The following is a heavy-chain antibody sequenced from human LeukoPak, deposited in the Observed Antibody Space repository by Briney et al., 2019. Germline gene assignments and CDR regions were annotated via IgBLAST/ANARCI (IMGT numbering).Heavy chain of an antibody. CDR3: AKDSYYYDSSGYRVYYFDY. CDR2: IRYDGSNK. CDR1: GFTFSSYG. V-gene: IGHV3-30*02. Sequence: PRGSLRLSCAASGFTFSSYGMHWVRQAPGKGLEWVAFIRYDGSNKYYADSVKGRFTISRDNSKNTLYLQMNSLRAEDTAVYYCAKDSYYYDSSGYRVYYFDYWGQGTLVTVSS. J-gene: IGHJ4*02. D-gene: IGHD3-22*01.